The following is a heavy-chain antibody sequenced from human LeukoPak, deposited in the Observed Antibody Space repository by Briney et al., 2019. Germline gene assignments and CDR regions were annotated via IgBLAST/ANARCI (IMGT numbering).Heavy chain of an antibody. CDR2: IIPIFGTA. Sequence: GASVKVSCKASGGTFSSYAISWVRQAPGQGLEWMGGIIPIFGTANYAQKFQGRVTITADESTSTAYMELSSLRSEDTAVYYCARDKAPRYYDSSGYLYYFDYWGQGTLVTASS. CDR1: GGTFSSYA. J-gene: IGHJ4*02. V-gene: IGHV1-69*13. CDR3: ARDKAPRYYDSSGYLYYFDY. D-gene: IGHD3-22*01.